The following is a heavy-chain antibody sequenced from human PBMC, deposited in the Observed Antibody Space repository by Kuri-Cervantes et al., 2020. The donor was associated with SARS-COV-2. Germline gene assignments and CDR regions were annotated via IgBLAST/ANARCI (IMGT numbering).Heavy chain of an antibody. CDR3: ARVRSLIVNNAFDI. Sequence: SETLSLTCTVSGGSLGSGDYYWTWVRQPPGKGLEWIGNIYYSGSAFYNPSLKSRVTMSVDTSKNQFSLKLSSVTAADTAVYYCARVRSLIVNNAFDIWGQGTMVTVSS. D-gene: IGHD2-21*01. CDR1: GGSLGSGDYY. J-gene: IGHJ3*02. V-gene: IGHV4-61*08. CDR2: IYYSGSA.